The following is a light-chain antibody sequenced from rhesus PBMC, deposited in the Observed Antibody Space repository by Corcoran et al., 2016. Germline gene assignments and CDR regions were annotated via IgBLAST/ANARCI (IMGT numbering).Light chain of an antibody. Sequence: EIVMTQSPATLSLSPGERAILSCRASQSVRSYVAWYQQKPEQAPRLLIYGASSRATGIPDRFRCSGCGTDFTLIMSSLGPEGVGVYYWQECNDWSTFGGGTKVEIK. CDR2: GAS. J-gene: IGKJ4*01. CDR3: QECNDWST. CDR1: QSVRSY. V-gene: IGKV3S9*01.